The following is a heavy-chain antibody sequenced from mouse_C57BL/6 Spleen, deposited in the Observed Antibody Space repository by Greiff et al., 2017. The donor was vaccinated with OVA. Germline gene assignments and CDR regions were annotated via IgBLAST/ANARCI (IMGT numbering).Heavy chain of an antibody. D-gene: IGHD2-5*01. V-gene: IGHV5-4*01. Sequence: EVQLVESGGGLVKPGGSLKLSCAASGFTFSSYAMSWVRQTPEKRLEWVATISDGGSYTYYPDNVKGRFTISRDNAKNNLYLQMSHLKSEDTAMYYCARDWRSNYYFDYWGQGTTLTVSS. J-gene: IGHJ2*01. CDR1: GFTFSSYA. CDR2: ISDGGSYT. CDR3: ARDWRSNYYFDY.